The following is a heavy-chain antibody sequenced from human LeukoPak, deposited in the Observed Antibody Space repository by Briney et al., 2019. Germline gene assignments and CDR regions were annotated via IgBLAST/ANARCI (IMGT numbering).Heavy chain of an antibody. CDR2: IYYSGST. V-gene: IGHV4-30-4*01. J-gene: IGHJ4*02. Sequence: SETLSLTCTVSGGSISSGDYYWSWIRQPPGKGLEWIGYIYYSGSTYYNPSLKSRVTISVDTSKNQFSLKLSSVTAADTAVYYCARARITMVRGASEFDYWGQGTLVTVSS. CDR1: GGSISSGDYY. D-gene: IGHD3-10*01. CDR3: ARARITMVRGASEFDY.